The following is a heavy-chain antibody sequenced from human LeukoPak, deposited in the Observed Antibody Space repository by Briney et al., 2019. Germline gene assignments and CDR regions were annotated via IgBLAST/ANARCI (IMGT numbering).Heavy chain of an antibody. CDR1: GGTFSSYA. CDR3: ARGGLVRGTINSMIAFDI. Sequence: SVKVSCKASGGTFSSYAISWVRQAPGQGLEWMGGIIPIFGTANYAQKFQGRVTITADESTSTAYLELSGLRSEDTAVYYCARGGLVRGTINSMIAFDIWGQGTKVTVSS. J-gene: IGHJ3*02. V-gene: IGHV1-69*13. D-gene: IGHD3-10*01. CDR2: IIPIFGTA.